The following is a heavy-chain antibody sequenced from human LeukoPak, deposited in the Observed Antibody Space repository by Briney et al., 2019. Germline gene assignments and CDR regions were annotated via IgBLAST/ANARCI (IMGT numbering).Heavy chain of an antibody. CDR2: IRYDGSNK. CDR1: GFTFSSYG. V-gene: IGHV3-30*02. CDR3: ARLRYFDWLRLYYFDY. Sequence: GGSLRLSCAASGFTFSSYGMHWVRQAPGKGLEWVAFIRYDGSNKYYADSVKGRFTISRDNAKNSLYLQMNSLRAEDTAVYYCARLRYFDWLRLYYFDYWGQGTLVTVSS. D-gene: IGHD3-9*01. J-gene: IGHJ4*02.